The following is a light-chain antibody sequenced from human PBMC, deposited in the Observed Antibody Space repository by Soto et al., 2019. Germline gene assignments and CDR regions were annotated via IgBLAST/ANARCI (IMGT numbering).Light chain of an antibody. CDR1: QSVSSY. CDR3: QQRSNWPL. Sequence: EIVLTQSPATLSLSPGERATLSCRASQSVSSYLAWYQQKPGQAPRLLIYDASNRATGIPARFSGSGSGPDFTLTISSLEPEDFAVYYCQQRSNWPLFGQGTKLEIK. CDR2: DAS. V-gene: IGKV3-11*01. J-gene: IGKJ2*01.